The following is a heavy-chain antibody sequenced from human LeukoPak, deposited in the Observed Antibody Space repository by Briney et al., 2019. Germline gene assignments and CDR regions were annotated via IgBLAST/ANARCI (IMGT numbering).Heavy chain of an antibody. CDR2: IYSGGST. D-gene: IGHD5-18*01. Sequence: GGSLRLSCAASGFTVSSNYMSWVRQAPGKGLEWVSVIYSGGSTYYADSVKGRFTISRDNSKNTLYLQMNSLRAEDTAMYYCAREKLVDTAMVSAFDIWGQGTMVTVSS. CDR3: AREKLVDTAMVSAFDI. CDR1: GFTVSSNY. V-gene: IGHV3-53*01. J-gene: IGHJ3*02.